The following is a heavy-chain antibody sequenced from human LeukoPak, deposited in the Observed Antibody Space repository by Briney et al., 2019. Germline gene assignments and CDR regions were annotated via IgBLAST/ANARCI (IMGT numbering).Heavy chain of an antibody. J-gene: IGHJ4*02. CDR3: AKRSATSSGYFDF. Sequence: GGSLRLSCTASGFTFNNYAMTWVRQAPGKGLEWVSAITGSGAYTNYADSVKGRFTISRDNSKNTIFLQMNSLRAEDTAIYYCAKRSATSSGYFDFWGRGILVTVSS. CDR1: GFTFNNYA. CDR2: ITGSGAYT. D-gene: IGHD3-22*01. V-gene: IGHV3-23*01.